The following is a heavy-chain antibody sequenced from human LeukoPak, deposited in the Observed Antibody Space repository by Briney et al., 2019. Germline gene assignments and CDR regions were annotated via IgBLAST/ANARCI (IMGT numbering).Heavy chain of an antibody. V-gene: IGHV4-59*01. Sequence: PSETLSLTCTVSGGSISSYYWSWIRQPPGKGLGWIGYIYYSGSTNYNPSLKSRVTISVDTSKNQFSLKLSSVTAADTAVYYCARGDEDCSGGSCYSVWFDPWGQGTLVTVSS. CDR2: IYYSGST. D-gene: IGHD2-15*01. J-gene: IGHJ5*02. CDR3: ARGDEDCSGGSCYSVWFDP. CDR1: GGSISSYY.